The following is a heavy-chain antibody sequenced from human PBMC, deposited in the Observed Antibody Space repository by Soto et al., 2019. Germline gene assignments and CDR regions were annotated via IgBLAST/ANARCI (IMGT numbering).Heavy chain of an antibody. CDR3: AKLPWGFNYYDRSSYRATNGYAFGI. CDR1: GFTFSNYG. Sequence: QGQLVESGGGVVQPGRSLRLSCAASGFTFSNYGMHWVRQAPGKGLEWVALISYDGGNQYYAGSVEGQFAISRDNSKNTLFLQMNSLRPEDTAVYYCAKLPWGFNYYDRSSYRATNGYAFGIWGQGTMVTVSS. J-gene: IGHJ3*02. D-gene: IGHD3-22*01. V-gene: IGHV3-30*18. CDR2: ISYDGGNQ.